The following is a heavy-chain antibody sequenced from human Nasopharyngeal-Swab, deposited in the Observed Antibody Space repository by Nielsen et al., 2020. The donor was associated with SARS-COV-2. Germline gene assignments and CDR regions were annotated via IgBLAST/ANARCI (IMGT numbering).Heavy chain of an antibody. CDR3: ARLRGGPWVGFDY. J-gene: IGHJ4*02. V-gene: IGHV3-7*01. CDR2: IKQDGSEK. CDR1: GLTFGSYW. Sequence: GGSLRLSCAASGLTFGSYWRSWVRQAPGKGLEWVANIKQDGSEKYYVDSVKGRFTISRDNAKNSLYLQMNSLRAEDTAVYYCARLRGGPWVGFDYWGQGTLVTVSS. D-gene: IGHD3-3*01.